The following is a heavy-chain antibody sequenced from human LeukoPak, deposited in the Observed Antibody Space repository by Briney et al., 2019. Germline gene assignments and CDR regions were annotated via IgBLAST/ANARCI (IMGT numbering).Heavy chain of an antibody. CDR3: ARGPTYYYRSGSYTVFDY. Sequence: GGYLRLSCAASGSTFSSYEMKWVRQAPGKGLECGSYIGCNGNAIYYADSVKGRFAISRKTAKNSLYLEMNGLRAENTAVYYCARGPTYYYRSGSYTVFDYWGQGTLVTVSS. D-gene: IGHD3-10*01. CDR2: IGCNGNAI. CDR1: GSTFSSYE. V-gene: IGHV3-48*03. J-gene: IGHJ4*02.